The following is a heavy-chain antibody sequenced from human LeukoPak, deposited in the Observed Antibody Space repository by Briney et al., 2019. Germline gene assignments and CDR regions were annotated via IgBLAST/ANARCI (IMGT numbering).Heavy chain of an antibody. J-gene: IGHJ4*02. CDR1: LGTLCIYA. CDR2: VITICGTA. D-gene: IGHD3-10*01. V-gene: IGHV1-69*13. CDR3: ARGILGSGSYYSLPYFDY. Sequence: AVKVSCKDPLGTLCIYASCCVRQAPEEGFESLGGVITICGTANYAQEFQSRDAITADESTSTAKKELSSTRSEDTAVYYCARGILGSGSYYSLPYFDYWGQGTLVTVSS.